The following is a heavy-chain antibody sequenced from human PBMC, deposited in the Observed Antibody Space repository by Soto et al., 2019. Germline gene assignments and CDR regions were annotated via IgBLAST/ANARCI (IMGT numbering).Heavy chain of an antibody. V-gene: IGHV3-30*14. CDR2: ISSRGTDI. Sequence: QARLVQSGGGLVQSGRSLTLSCEASGFLFSTSTLNWVRRAPGKGLGWVAEISSRGTDIYYADSVKGRFTISRDNSKNTLYLLLDRVKSDDTAVYFCATLGRADYPPLAAWGQGTLVTVSS. CDR3: ATLGRADYPPLAA. D-gene: IGHD4-17*01. J-gene: IGHJ5*02. CDR1: GFLFSTST.